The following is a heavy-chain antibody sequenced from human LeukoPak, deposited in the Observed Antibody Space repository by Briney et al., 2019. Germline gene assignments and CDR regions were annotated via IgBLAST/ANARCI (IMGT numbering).Heavy chain of an antibody. Sequence: GGSQRLSCEASGFTFSSSAMGWVRQAPGKGLEWVSTISDTGHSTYYADSLKGRFTISRDNSKNTLYLQLNSLRAEDTAMYYCVKGGRLQPDDYWGQGTLVTVSS. CDR1: GFTFSSSA. J-gene: IGHJ4*02. CDR2: ISDTGHST. CDR3: VKGGRLQPDDY. V-gene: IGHV3-23*01. D-gene: IGHD4-11*01.